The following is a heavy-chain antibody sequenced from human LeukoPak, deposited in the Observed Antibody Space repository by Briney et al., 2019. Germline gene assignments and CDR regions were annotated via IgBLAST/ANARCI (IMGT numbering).Heavy chain of an antibody. CDR3: ARVPFDYGDYTFDY. Sequence: PGGSLRLSCAASGFTVSSNYMSWVRQAPGKGLEWVSVIYSGGSTYYADSVKGRFTISRDNSKNTLYLQMNSLRAEDTAVYYCARVPFDYGDYTFDYWGQGTLVTVSS. CDR2: IYSGGST. D-gene: IGHD4-17*01. CDR1: GFTVSSNY. J-gene: IGHJ4*02. V-gene: IGHV3-53*01.